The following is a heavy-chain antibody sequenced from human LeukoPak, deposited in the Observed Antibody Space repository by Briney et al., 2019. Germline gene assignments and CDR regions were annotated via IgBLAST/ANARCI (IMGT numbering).Heavy chain of an antibody. D-gene: IGHD2-15*01. J-gene: IGHJ4*02. V-gene: IGHV3-23*05. Sequence: GGSLRLSCAVSGFILSSNYTTWVPQAPGKGLEWVSRIDISGGATLYADSVRGRFTISRDNSKNTLYLQMNSLRAEDTAVYYCAKLAVSKWWRKFDYWGQGTLVTVSS. CDR3: AKLAVSKWWRKFDY. CDR1: GFILSSNY. CDR2: IDISGGAT.